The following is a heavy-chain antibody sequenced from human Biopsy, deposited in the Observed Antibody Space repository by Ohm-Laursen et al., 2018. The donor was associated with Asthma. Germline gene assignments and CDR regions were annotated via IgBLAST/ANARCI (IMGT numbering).Heavy chain of an antibody. CDR1: GGTFNTYV. Sequence: SSVKVSCKSLGGTFNTYVIGWVRQAPGQGLEWMGGINSVFGTTTYPQKFQDRITITADDSTSTVYMGLSSLRSEDTAVYYCARKAGSCISRTCYSLDFWGQGTLVTVSS. D-gene: IGHD2-2*01. CDR3: ARKAGSCISRTCYSLDF. V-gene: IGHV1-69*01. J-gene: IGHJ4*02. CDR2: INSVFGTT.